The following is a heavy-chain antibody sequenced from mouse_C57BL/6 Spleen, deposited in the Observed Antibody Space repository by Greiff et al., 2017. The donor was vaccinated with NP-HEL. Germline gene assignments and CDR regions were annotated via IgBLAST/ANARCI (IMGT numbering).Heavy chain of an antibody. CDR3: ARSDYGNYEGPAWFAY. CDR1: GYTFTSYW. D-gene: IGHD2-1*01. CDR2: IDPSDSYT. V-gene: IGHV1-69*01. Sequence: QVQLQQPGAELVMPGASVKLSCKASGYTFTSYWMHWVKQRPGQGLEWIGEIDPSDSYTSYNQKFKGKSTLTVDKSSSTAYMQLSSLTSEDSAVYYCARSDYGNYEGPAWFAYWGQGTLVTVSA. J-gene: IGHJ3*01.